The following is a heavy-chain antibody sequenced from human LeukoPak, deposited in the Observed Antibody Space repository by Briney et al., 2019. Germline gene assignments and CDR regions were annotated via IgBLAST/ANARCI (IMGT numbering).Heavy chain of an antibody. V-gene: IGHV3-48*01. J-gene: IGHJ4*02. CDR1: GFTFTSYS. D-gene: IGHD3-3*01. CDR3: ARDSITIFGVVNPFDY. Sequence: GGSLRLSCAASGFTFTSYSMKWVRQAPGKGLEWGSYIISRSSTIYYADSVKGRFTISRDNAKNSLYLQMNSLRAEDTAVYYCARDSITIFGVVNPFDYWGQGTLVTVSS. CDR2: IISRSSTI.